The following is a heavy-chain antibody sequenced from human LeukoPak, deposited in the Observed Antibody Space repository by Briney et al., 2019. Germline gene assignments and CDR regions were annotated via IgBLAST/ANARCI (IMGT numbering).Heavy chain of an antibody. CDR1: GYTLTVLS. CDR3: ATDIHITIFGVVTY. D-gene: IGHD3-3*01. J-gene: IGHJ4*02. V-gene: IGHV1-24*01. Sequence: GASVKVSCKVSGYTLTVLSMHWVRQAPGKGLEWMGGFDPEDGETIYAQKFQGRVTMTEDTSTDTAYMELSSLRSEDTAVYYCATDIHITIFGVVTYWGQGTLVTVSS. CDR2: FDPEDGET.